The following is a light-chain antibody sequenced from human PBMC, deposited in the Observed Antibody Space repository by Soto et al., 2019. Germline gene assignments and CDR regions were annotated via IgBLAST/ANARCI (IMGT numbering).Light chain of an antibody. CDR3: QSYDSSLSGFYV. V-gene: IGLV1-40*01. Sequence: QSVLTQPPSASGTPGPRVTISCTGSSSNIGAGYDVPWYQQLPGRAPKLLIYANSNRPSGVPDRFSGSRSGTSASLAITGLQAEDEADYSCQSYDSSLSGFYVFGTGTKVTVL. CDR1: SSNIGAGYD. CDR2: ANS. J-gene: IGLJ1*01.